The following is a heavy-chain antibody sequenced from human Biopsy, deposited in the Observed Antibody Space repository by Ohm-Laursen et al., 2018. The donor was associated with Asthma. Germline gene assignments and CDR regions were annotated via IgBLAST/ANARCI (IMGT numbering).Heavy chain of an antibody. CDR2: ISYTGSA. CDR1: GGSMSSSSYY. D-gene: IGHD7-27*01. Sequence: TLSLTCSVSGGSMSSSSYYWGWIRQPPGKGLEWMGSISYTGSAYHNPSLKSRVTISVDTSKDHFSLKLSSVTAADTAVYYCARHWDWGSFFDYWGQGTPVTVSS. J-gene: IGHJ4*02. CDR3: ARHWDWGSFFDY. V-gene: IGHV4-39*01.